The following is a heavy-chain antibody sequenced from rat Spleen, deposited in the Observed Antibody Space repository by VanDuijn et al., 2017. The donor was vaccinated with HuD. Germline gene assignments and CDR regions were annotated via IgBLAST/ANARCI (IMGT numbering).Heavy chain of an antibody. D-gene: IGHD1-11*01. J-gene: IGHJ3*01. Sequence: EVDLVESGGGLVQPGRSMILSCAASGFTFSDYDMAWVRQAPTKGLEWIASISSDGDNTYYRDSVKGRFTISRDNAENTQYLQMDSLRSEDTATYYCTRHGGLRNWFAYWGQGTLVTVSS. CDR2: ISSDGDNT. CDR1: GFTFSDYD. CDR3: TRHGGLRNWFAY. V-gene: IGHV5S13*01.